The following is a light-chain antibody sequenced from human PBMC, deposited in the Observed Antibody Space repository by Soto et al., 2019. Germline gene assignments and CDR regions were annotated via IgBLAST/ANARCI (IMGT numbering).Light chain of an antibody. V-gene: IGKV1-5*01. Sequence: DIQMTQSPSTLSASVGDRVTITCRASQNIGSWLAWYQQISGRAPNLLIYDASSLQSGVPSRFSGSGPGTEFTLTISSLQPDDFATYYCQQYNTYSWTFGQGTKVDIK. CDR3: QQYNTYSWT. CDR2: DAS. J-gene: IGKJ1*01. CDR1: QNIGSW.